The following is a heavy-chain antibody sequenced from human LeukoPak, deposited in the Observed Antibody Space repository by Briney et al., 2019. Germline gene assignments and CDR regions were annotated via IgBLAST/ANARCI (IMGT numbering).Heavy chain of an antibody. CDR2: IRSKAYGGTT. CDR1: GFTFGDYA. V-gene: IGHV3-49*04. D-gene: IGHD6-6*01. CDR3: TRDLGSSSWVRVSYYYYYMDV. Sequence: PGGSLRLSCTASGFTFGDYAMSWVRQAPGKGLEWVGFIRSKAYGGTTEYAASVKGRFTISRDDSKSIAYLQMNSLKTEDTAVYYCTRDLGSSSWVRVSYYYYYMDVWGKGTTVTVSS. J-gene: IGHJ6*03.